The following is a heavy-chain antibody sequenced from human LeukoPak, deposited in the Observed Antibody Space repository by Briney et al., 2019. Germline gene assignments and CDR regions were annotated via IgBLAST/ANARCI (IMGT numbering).Heavy chain of an antibody. CDR1: GDSIGSSF. D-gene: IGHD6-19*01. Sequence: PSETLSLTCTVSGDSIGSSFWSWIRQPPGKGLEWIGYIYYSGSTNYNPSLKSRVTISVDTSKNQFSLNLSSVTAADTAVYYCARGQQWLVGYFDYWGQGTLVTVSS. CDR3: ARGQQWLVGYFDY. V-gene: IGHV4-59*01. CDR2: IYYSGST. J-gene: IGHJ4*02.